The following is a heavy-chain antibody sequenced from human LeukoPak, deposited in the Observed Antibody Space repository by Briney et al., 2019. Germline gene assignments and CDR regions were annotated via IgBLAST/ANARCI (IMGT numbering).Heavy chain of an antibody. CDR2: MNPNRGNT. Sequence: ASVKVSCNASGYTFTSYDINWVRQATGQGLEWMGWMNPNRGNTGYAQKFQGRVTMTRNTSISTAYKELSSLKSEDTGVYYCARGRGGSGRRLVSQTSYYYYYMDVWGKGTTVTISS. J-gene: IGHJ6*03. CDR3: ARGRGGSGRRLVSQTSYYYYYMDV. V-gene: IGHV1-8*01. CDR1: GYTFTSYD. D-gene: IGHD6-19*01.